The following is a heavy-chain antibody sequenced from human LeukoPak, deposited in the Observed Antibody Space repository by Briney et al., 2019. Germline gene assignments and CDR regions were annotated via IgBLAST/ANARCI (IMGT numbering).Heavy chain of an antibody. J-gene: IGHJ4*02. D-gene: IGHD3-3*01. CDR3: ARGRGRITIFGVVIIPGDSQYYFDY. CDR2: INHLVGP. Sequence: SETLSLTCAVYGGSFSGYYWICIRQPPQQSLQWIGAINHLVGPNYTPYLKSRVTISVDTSKDQFSLKLSSVTAADTAVYYCARGRGRITIFGVVIIPGDSQYYFDYWGQGTLVTVSS. CDR1: GGSFSGYY. V-gene: IGHV4-34*01.